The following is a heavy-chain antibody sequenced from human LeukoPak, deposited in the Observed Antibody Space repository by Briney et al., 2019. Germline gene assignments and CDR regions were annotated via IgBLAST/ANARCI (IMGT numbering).Heavy chain of an antibody. D-gene: IGHD3-22*01. CDR1: GFTFDDYG. V-gene: IGHV3-48*03. Sequence: GGSLRLSCAASGFTFDDYGMSWVRQAPGKGLEWVSYISSSGSTIYYADSVKGRFTISRDNAKNSLYLQMNSLRAEDTAVYYCARVYYDSSGYLRGNWFDPWGQGTLVTVSS. CDR3: ARVYYDSSGYLRGNWFDP. J-gene: IGHJ5*02. CDR2: ISSSGSTI.